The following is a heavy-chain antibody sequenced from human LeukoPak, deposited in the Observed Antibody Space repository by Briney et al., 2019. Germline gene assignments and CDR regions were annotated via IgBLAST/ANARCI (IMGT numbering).Heavy chain of an antibody. V-gene: IGHV3-7*03. D-gene: IGHD3-9*01. CDR1: GFSFSSYW. CDR3: ARDGMTGLYVY. CDR2: IKEDGSEK. Sequence: GGSLRLSCAASGFSFSSYWMSWVRQAPGKGLEWVANIKEDGSEKYYVDSVKGRFTISRDNAKNSLYLQMNSLRAEDTAVYYCARDGMTGLYVYRGQGTLVTVSS. J-gene: IGHJ4*02.